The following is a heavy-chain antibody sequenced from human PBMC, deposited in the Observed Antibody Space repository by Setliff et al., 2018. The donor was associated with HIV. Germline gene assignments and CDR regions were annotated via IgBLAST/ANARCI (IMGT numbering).Heavy chain of an antibody. Sequence: PSETLSLTCAVSGGSISSAYWSWVRQPPGKGLEWIGYIYSGGITKYNPSLKSRLTVSVDTSKNQLSLKLSSLTAADTAMYYCASVTLFVRFDFWGLGTLVTVSS. CDR2: IYSGGIT. CDR3: ASVTLFVRFDF. CDR1: GGSISSAY. V-gene: IGHV4-4*08. D-gene: IGHD3-10*02. J-gene: IGHJ4*02.